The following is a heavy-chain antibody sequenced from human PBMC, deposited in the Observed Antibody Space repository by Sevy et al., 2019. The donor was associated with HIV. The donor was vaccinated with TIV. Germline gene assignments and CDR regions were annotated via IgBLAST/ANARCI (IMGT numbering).Heavy chain of an antibody. CDR3: ARDPPVVAAAGNYYYYGMDV. CDR2: IYTSGST. Sequence: ETLSLTCTVSGGSISSYYWSWIRQPTGKGLEWIGRIYTSGSTNYNPSLKSRVTMSVDTSKNQFSLKLSSVTAADTAVYYCARDPPVVAAAGNYYYYGMDVWGQGTTVTVSS. D-gene: IGHD6-13*01. J-gene: IGHJ6*02. CDR1: GGSISSYY. V-gene: IGHV4-4*07.